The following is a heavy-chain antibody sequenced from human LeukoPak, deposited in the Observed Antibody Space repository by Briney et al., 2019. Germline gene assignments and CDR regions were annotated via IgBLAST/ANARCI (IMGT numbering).Heavy chain of an antibody. CDR1: GGSISNGGYY. D-gene: IGHD1-1*01. V-gene: IGHV4-30-2*01. CDR3: ARTNEYYYYMDV. J-gene: IGHJ6*03. Sequence: SETLSLTCSVPGGSISNGGYYWSWIRQPPGKGLEWIGYMYQSGSTYFNPSLKSRVTISGDRSKNQFSLKLSSVTAADTAVYYCARTNEYYYYMDVWGKGTTVTVSS. CDR2: MYQSGST.